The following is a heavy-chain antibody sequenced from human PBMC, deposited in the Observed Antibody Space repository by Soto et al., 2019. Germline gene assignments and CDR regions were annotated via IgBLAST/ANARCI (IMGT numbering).Heavy chain of an antibody. Sequence: GGSLRLSCAASGFTFSSYGMHWVRQAPGKGLEWVAVIWYDGSNKYYADSVKGRFTISRDNSKNTLYLQMNSLRAEDTAVYYCARPPGIAAAEFSDYYYYMDVWGKGTTVTVSS. CDR3: ARPPGIAAAEFSDYYYYMDV. CDR2: IWYDGSNK. V-gene: IGHV3-33*01. J-gene: IGHJ6*03. CDR1: GFTFSSYG. D-gene: IGHD6-13*01.